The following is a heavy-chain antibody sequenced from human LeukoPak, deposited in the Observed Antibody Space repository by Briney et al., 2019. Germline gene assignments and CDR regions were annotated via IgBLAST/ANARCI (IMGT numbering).Heavy chain of an antibody. J-gene: IGHJ4*02. D-gene: IGHD6-6*01. CDR2: IDWDDDK. Sequence: SGPTLVKPTQTLTLTCTFSGFSLSTSGMCVSWIRQPPGKALEWLARIDWDDDKYYSTSLKTRLTISKDTSKNQVVLTMTNMDPVDTATYYCARGSYSSSSDLFDYWGQGTLVTVSS. CDR1: GFSLSTSGMC. V-gene: IGHV2-70*11. CDR3: ARGSYSSSSDLFDY.